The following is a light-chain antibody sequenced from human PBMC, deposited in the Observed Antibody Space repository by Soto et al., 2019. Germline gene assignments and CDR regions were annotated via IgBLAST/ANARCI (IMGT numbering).Light chain of an antibody. CDR2: DAS. Sequence: EIVLTQSPGTLSLSPGERATLSCRASQSVRSNYLGWYQQKAGQAPRLLIYDASSRATDIPDRFSGSGSGTDFTLTISRLEPEDFAVYYCQQYGSSPKTFGQGTKVEIK. J-gene: IGKJ1*01. CDR1: QSVRSNY. CDR3: QQYGSSPKT. V-gene: IGKV3-20*01.